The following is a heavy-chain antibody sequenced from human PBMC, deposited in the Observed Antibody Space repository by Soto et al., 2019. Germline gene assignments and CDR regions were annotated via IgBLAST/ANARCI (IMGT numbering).Heavy chain of an antibody. CDR1: GGTFSSYA. V-gene: IGHV1-69*06. D-gene: IGHD1-1*01. J-gene: IGHJ6*02. CDR3: ARAGTPSAHYYYGMDV. CDR2: IIPIFGTA. Sequence: SVKVSCKASGGTFSSYAIGWVRQAPGQGLEWMGGIIPIFGTANYAQKFQGRVTITADKSTSTAYMELSSLRSEDTAVYYCARAGTPSAHYYYGMDVWGQGTTVTVSS.